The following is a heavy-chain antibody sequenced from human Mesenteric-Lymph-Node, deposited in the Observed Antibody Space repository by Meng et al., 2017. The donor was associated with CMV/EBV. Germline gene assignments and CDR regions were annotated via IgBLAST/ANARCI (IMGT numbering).Heavy chain of an antibody. CDR2: INPNSGGT. J-gene: IGHJ4*02. V-gene: IGHV1-2*06. CDR3: AGWGHYYDILTGYYSDFDY. CDR1: FTGYY. D-gene: IGHD3-9*01. Sequence: FTGYYMHWVPQAPGQGLGWMGRINPNSGGTNYAQKFQGRVTMTRDTSISTAYMELSRLRSDDTAVYYCAGWGHYYDILTGYYSDFDYWGQGTLVTVSS.